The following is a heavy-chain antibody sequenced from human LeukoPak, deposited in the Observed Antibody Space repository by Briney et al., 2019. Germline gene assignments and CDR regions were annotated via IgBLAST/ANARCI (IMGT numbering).Heavy chain of an antibody. CDR1: GYTFTSYG. CDR3: VRWTGYFDTSGPLSGFDY. J-gene: IGHJ4*02. Sequence: GASVKVSCKASGYTFTSYGISWVRQAPGQGLEWMGWISAYNGNTNYAQKLQGRVTMTTDTSTSTAYMELRSLRSDDTAVYYCVRWTGYFDTSGPLSGFDYWGQGTQVSVSS. V-gene: IGHV1-18*01. D-gene: IGHD3-9*01. CDR2: ISAYNGNT.